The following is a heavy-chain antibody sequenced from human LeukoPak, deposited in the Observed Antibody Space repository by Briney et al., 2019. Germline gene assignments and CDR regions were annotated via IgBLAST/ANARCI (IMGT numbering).Heavy chain of an antibody. CDR1: GFTFSSYG. J-gene: IGHJ4*02. V-gene: IGHV3-30*03. Sequence: GGSLRLSCAASGFTFSSYGMHWVRQAPGKGLEWVAVISYDGSNKYYADSVKGRFTISRDNAKNSLYLQMNSLRAEDTAVYYCARERWLQSKYYFDYWGQGTLVTVSS. CDR3: ARERWLQSKYYFDY. D-gene: IGHD5-24*01. CDR2: ISYDGSNK.